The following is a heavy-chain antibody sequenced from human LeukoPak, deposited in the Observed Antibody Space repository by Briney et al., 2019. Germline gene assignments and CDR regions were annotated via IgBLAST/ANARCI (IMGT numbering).Heavy chain of an antibody. V-gene: IGHV1-18*01. J-gene: IGHJ4*02. Sequence: PGASVKVSCKASGYTFTSYGISWVRQAPGQGLEWMGWISAYNGNTNYAQKLQGRVTMTTDTSTSTAYMELRSLRSDDTAVYYCARDGIVVVPAAPLPDYWGQGTLVTVSS. CDR1: GYTFTSYG. CDR3: ARDGIVVVPAAPLPDY. D-gene: IGHD2-2*01. CDR2: ISAYNGNT.